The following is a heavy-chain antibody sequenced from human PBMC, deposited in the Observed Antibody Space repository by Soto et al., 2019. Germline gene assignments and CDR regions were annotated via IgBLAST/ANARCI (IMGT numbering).Heavy chain of an antibody. CDR1: GFTFSSYA. V-gene: IGHV3-48*02. D-gene: IGHD4-4*01. Sequence: GGSLRLSCAASGFTFSSYAMSWVRQAPGKGLEWVSYISGSSSSRYYADSVKGRFTNSRDNAKKSLYLQMNSLRDEDTAVYFCAVDYSNYYYYYSMDVWGQGTTVTVSS. CDR3: AVDYSNYYYYYSMDV. CDR2: ISGSSSSR. J-gene: IGHJ6*02.